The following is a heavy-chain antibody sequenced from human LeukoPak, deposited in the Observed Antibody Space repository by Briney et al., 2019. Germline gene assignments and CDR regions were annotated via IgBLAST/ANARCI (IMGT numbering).Heavy chain of an antibody. V-gene: IGHV4-39*01. CDR2: IYYSGST. J-gene: IGHJ3*02. Sequence: SETLSLTCTVSGGSISSSSYYWGWIRQPPGKGLEWIGSIYYSGSTYYNPSLKSRVTISVDTSKNQSSLKLSSVTAADTAVYYCARVAVAEVAFDIWGQGTMVTVSS. CDR3: ARVAVAEVAFDI. CDR1: GGSISSSSYY. D-gene: IGHD6-19*01.